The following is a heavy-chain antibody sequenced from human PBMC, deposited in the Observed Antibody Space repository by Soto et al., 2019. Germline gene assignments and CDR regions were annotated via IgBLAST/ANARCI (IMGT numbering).Heavy chain of an antibody. CDR3: AKLTVVVITSPFDY. J-gene: IGHJ4*02. CDR1: GFTFSSYA. V-gene: IGHV3-23*01. D-gene: IGHD3-22*01. Sequence: GGSLRLSCAASGFTFSSYAMSWVRQAPGKGLEWVSAISGSGGSTYYADSVKGRFTISRDNSKNALYLQMNSLRAEDTAVYYCAKLTVVVITSPFDYWGQGTLVTVSS. CDR2: ISGSGGST.